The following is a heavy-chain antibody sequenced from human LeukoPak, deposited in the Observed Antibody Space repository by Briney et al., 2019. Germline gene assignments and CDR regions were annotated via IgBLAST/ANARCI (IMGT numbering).Heavy chain of an antibody. D-gene: IGHD2-2*02. J-gene: IGHJ4*02. CDR2: TYYRSKWHN. CDR3: AGFAADKPNDY. V-gene: IGHV6-1*01. CDR1: RDSVSDESAP. Sequence: SQTLSLTCAISRDSVSDESAPWSWIRQSPSRGLEWLGRTYYRSKWHNDYAISVKSRITVNPDTSKNQFPLQLKSVTPEDTAVCYCAGFAADKPNDYWGQGTLVTVSS.